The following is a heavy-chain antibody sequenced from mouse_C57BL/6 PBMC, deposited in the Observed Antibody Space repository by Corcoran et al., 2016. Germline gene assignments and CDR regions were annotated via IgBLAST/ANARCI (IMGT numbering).Heavy chain of an antibody. CDR1: GYTFTDYY. D-gene: IGHD1-1*01. CDR2: IYPGSGNT. CDR3: ARFTTVVAGNFDV. V-gene: IGHV1-76*01. Sequence: QVQLKQSGAELVRPGASVKLSCKASGYTFTDYYINWVKQRPGQGLEWIARIYPGSGNTYYNEKFKGKATLTAEKSSSTAYMQLSSLTSEDSAVYFCARFTTVVAGNFDVWGTGTTVTVSS. J-gene: IGHJ1*03.